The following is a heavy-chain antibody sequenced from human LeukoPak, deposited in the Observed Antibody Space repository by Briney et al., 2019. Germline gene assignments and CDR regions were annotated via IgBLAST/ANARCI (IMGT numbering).Heavy chain of an antibody. CDR3: ARAVRWLWMYYFDY. V-gene: IGHV3-20*04. J-gene: IGHJ4*02. D-gene: IGHD3-22*01. CDR1: GFTFDDYG. CDR2: INWNGGST. Sequence: GGSLRLSCAASGFTFDDYGMSWVRQAPGKGLEWVSGINWNGGSTGYADSVKGRFTISRDNAKNSLYLQMDSLRADDTAVYYCARAVRWLWMYYFDYWGQGTLVTVSS.